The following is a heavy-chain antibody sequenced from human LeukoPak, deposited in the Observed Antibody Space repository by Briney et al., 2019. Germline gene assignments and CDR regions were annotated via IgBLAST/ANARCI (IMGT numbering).Heavy chain of an antibody. D-gene: IGHD1-26*01. V-gene: IGHV4-39*07. J-gene: IGHJ6*03. CDR1: GDSVRSSSYN. CDR3: ARTGGSFYFYYYMDV. Sequence: SETLSLTCTVSGDSVRSSSYNWGWIRQPPGKGLEWIGSIHYTGTTYYNPSLKSRVTISIVTSKNYFSLRLSSVTAADTALYYCARTGGSFYFYYYMDVWGKGTTVTVSS. CDR2: IHYTGTT.